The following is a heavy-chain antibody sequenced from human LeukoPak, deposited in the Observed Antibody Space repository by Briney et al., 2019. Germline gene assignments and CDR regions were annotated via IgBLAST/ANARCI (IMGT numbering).Heavy chain of an antibody. CDR3: ARDTYYYDSSGYPPLYYYYYYMDV. V-gene: IGHV3-7*01. D-gene: IGHD3-22*01. Sequence: ETLSLTCAVYGGSFSGYYWSWIRQAPGKGLEWVANIKQDGSEKYYVDSVKGRFTISRDNAKNSLYLQMNSLRAEDTAVYYCARDTYYYDSSGYPPLYYYYYYMDVWGKGTTVTVSS. CDR1: GGSFSGYY. J-gene: IGHJ6*03. CDR2: IKQDGSEK.